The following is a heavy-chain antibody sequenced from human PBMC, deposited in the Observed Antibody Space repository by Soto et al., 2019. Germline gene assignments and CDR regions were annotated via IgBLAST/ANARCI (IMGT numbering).Heavy chain of an antibody. D-gene: IGHD3-3*01. Sequence: EVQLLESGGGLVQPGGSLRLSCAASGFTFSSYAMSWVRQAPGKGLEWVSAISGSGGSTYYADSVKGRFTISRDNSKNTLYLQMNSLRAEDTAVYYCAKKWERYDFWSGKTNWFDPWGQGTLVTVSS. V-gene: IGHV3-23*01. J-gene: IGHJ5*02. CDR2: ISGSGGST. CDR3: AKKWERYDFWSGKTNWFDP. CDR1: GFTFSSYA.